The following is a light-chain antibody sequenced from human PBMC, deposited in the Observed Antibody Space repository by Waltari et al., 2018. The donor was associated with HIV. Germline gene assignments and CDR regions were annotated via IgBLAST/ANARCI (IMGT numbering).Light chain of an antibody. J-gene: IGKJ3*01. Sequence: PGERDTLSCRASQSVSSYLAWYQQKPGQAPRLLIYDASNRATGIPARFSGSGSGTDFTLTISSLEPEDFAVYYCQQRSNWPPGFTFGPGTKVDIK. CDR1: QSVSSY. V-gene: IGKV3-11*01. CDR2: DAS. CDR3: QQRSNWPPGFT.